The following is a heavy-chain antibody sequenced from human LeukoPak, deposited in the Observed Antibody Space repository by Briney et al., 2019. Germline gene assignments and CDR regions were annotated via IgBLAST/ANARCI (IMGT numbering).Heavy chain of an antibody. J-gene: IGHJ4*02. CDR2: ISGSGGST. D-gene: IGHD3-10*01. CDR3: AKAVVRGVILTAHYFDY. CDR1: GFTFSSYA. Sequence: GGSLRLSCAASGFTFSSYAMSWVRQAPGKGLEWVSPISGSGGSTYYAYSVKGRFTISRDNTKNTLYLQMNNLRAEDTAVYYCAKAVVRGVILTAHYFDYWGQGTLVTVSS. V-gene: IGHV3-23*01.